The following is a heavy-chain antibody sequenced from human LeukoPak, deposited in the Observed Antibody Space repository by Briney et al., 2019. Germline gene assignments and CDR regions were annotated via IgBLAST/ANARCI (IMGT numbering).Heavy chain of an antibody. J-gene: IGHJ1*01. CDR3: ARTGSVAGNGACFQH. V-gene: IGHV1-69*04. D-gene: IGHD6-19*01. CDR1: GGTFSSYA. Sequence: SVKVSCKASGGTFSSYAISWVRQAPGQGLEWMGRIIPILGIANYAQKFQGRVTITADKSTSTAYMELSSLRSEDTAVYYCARTGSVAGNGACFQHWGQGTLVTVSS. CDR2: IIPILGIA.